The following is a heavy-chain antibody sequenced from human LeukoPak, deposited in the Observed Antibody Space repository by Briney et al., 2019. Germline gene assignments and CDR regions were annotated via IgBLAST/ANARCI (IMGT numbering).Heavy chain of an antibody. CDR2: IYYSGST. CDR3: ARKGGYYNWFDP. CDR1: GGSISSHY. D-gene: IGHD3-22*01. Sequence: SETLSLTCTVSGGSISSHYWSWLRQPPGKGLEWLGYIYYSGSTNYNPSLKSRVTISVDTSKNQFSLKLSSVTAADTAVYYCARKGGYYNWFDPWSQGTLVTVSS. V-gene: IGHV4-59*11. J-gene: IGHJ5*02.